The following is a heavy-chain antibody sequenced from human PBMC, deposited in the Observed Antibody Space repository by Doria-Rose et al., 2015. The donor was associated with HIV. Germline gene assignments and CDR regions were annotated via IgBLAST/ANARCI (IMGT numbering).Heavy chain of an antibody. V-gene: IGHV2-26*01. CDR1: GVSLSSPGMG. Sequence: SGPVLVKPTETLTLTCTVSGVSLSSPGMGVSWIRQPPGKALEWLANILSDDERSYITSLKSRLTSSRGTSKSQVVLTMTDMDPVDTATYYCARIKSSRWYHKYYFDFWGQGTLVIVSA. D-gene: IGHD6-13*01. CDR3: ARIKSSRWYHKYYFDF. CDR2: ILSDDER. J-gene: IGHJ4*02.